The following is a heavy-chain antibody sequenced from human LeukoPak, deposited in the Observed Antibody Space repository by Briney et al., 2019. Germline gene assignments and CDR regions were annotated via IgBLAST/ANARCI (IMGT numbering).Heavy chain of an antibody. D-gene: IGHD1-1*01. CDR2: IIPILGIA. J-gene: IGHJ4*02. CDR1: GGTFSSYA. V-gene: IGHV1-69*04. CDR3: ASKNGGCGVDFDY. Sequence: SVKVSCKASGGTFSSYAISWVRQAPGQGLEWMGRIIPILGIANYAQKFQGRVTITADKSTSTAYMELSSLRSEDTAVYYCASKNGGCGVDFDYWGQGTLVTVSS.